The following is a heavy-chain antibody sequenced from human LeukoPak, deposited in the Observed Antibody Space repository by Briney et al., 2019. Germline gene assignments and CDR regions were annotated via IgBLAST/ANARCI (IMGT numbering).Heavy chain of an antibody. D-gene: IGHD3-10*01. CDR1: GFTFSSYA. CDR3: AKDSNYGSGLDY. Sequence: PGGSLRLSCAASGFTFSSYAMSWVRQAPGKGLEWVSAISGSGGSTYYADSVKGRFTISRDNSKNTLHLQMNSLRAEDTAVYYCAKDSNYGSGLDYWGQGTLVTVSS. V-gene: IGHV3-23*01. J-gene: IGHJ4*02. CDR2: ISGSGGST.